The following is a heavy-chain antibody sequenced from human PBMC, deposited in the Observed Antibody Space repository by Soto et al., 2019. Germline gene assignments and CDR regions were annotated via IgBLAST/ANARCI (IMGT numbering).Heavy chain of an antibody. D-gene: IGHD6-25*01. V-gene: IGHV3-11*05. J-gene: IGHJ4*02. CDR1: GFSFSDYY. CDR3: AREGSSGLFDF. Sequence: GGSVRLSCSASGFSFSDYYMDWIRHTPGRGLEWLSYISGNGLYKIYADSMEGRFTISRDNAKNSVYLQLTNLGADDTAVYYCAREGSSGLFDFWGQGALVTVSS. CDR2: ISGNGLYK.